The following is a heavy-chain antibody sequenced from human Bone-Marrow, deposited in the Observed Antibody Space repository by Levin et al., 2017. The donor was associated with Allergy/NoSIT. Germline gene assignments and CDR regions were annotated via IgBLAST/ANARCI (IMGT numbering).Heavy chain of an antibody. Sequence: GGSLRLSCAASGFTFSSYAMSWVRQAPGKGLEWVSAISGSGGSTYYADSVKGRFTISRDNSKNTLYLQMNSLRAEDTAVYYCASFIRFAGYYFDYWGQGTLVTVSS. CDR1: GFTFSSYA. CDR2: ISGSGGST. CDR3: ASFIRFAGYYFDY. V-gene: IGHV3-23*01. J-gene: IGHJ4*02. D-gene: IGHD3-16*01.